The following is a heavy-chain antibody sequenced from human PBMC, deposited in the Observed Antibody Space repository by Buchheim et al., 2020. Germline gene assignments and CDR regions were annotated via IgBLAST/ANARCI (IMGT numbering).Heavy chain of an antibody. Sequence: QVQLVDSGGGVVQPGRSLSLSCTASGFTFSNYAMHWVRQAPGKGLEWVSIVSYDGFNKFYAGSVKGRFTISRDNSKKTLSLQMNSLRVEDTAVYYCARGVHCSGADCYGKHYAMDVWGQGTT. J-gene: IGHJ6*02. CDR3: ARGVHCSGADCYGKHYAMDV. CDR1: GFTFSNYA. V-gene: IGHV3-30-3*01. CDR2: VSYDGFNK. D-gene: IGHD2-15*01.